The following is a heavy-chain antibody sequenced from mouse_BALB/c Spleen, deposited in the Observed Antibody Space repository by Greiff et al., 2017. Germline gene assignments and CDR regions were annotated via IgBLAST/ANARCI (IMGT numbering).Heavy chain of an antibody. CDR3: AMGISPWLAY. CDR2: LAPGSGST. D-gene: IGHD2-4*01. Sequence: DLVKPGASVKLSCKASGYTFTSYWITWIKQRPGQGLGWIGRLAPGSGSTYYNEMFRGKATLTVDTSSSTAYIQLSSLSSEDSAVYFCAMGISPWLAYWGQGTLVTVSA. J-gene: IGHJ3*01. V-gene: IGHV1S41*01. CDR1: GYTFTSYW.